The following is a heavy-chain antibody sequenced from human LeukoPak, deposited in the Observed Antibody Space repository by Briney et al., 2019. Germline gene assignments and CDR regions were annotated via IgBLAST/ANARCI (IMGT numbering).Heavy chain of an antibody. CDR3: ARGTYYNDSRGDQGDY. D-gene: IGHD3-22*01. Sequence: GGSLRLSCAASGFTLSDYAMNWVRQAPGKGLEWVSSISSSSTYIYYADSVKGRFTISRDNAKNALYLQMNSPRADDTAIYYCARGTYYNDSRGDQGDYWGQGTLVTVSS. J-gene: IGHJ4*02. V-gene: IGHV3-21*01. CDR2: ISSSSTYI. CDR1: GFTLSDYA.